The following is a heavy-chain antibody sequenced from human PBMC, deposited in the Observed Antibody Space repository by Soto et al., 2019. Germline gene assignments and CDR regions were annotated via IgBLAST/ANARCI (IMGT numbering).Heavy chain of an antibody. CDR2: INTDDSTT. V-gene: IGHV3-74*01. J-gene: IGHJ4*02. Sequence: EVQLVESGGGLVQPGGSLRLSCAASGFTFSRYWMQWVRQAPGKGLVWVSYINTDDSTTRYSSSVKGRFTISIANAKNTLYLLMNSLSAEATAGYYCATYCVSHSCYMGGDSWGQGTLVTVSS. CDR3: ATYCVSHSCYMGGDS. D-gene: IGHD2-2*02. CDR1: GFTFSRYW.